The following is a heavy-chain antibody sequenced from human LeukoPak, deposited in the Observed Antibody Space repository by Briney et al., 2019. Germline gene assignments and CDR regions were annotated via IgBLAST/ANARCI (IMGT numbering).Heavy chain of an antibody. D-gene: IGHD3-22*01. Sequence: PGGSLRLSCAISGFTFSACELTWVRQAPGKGLEWVSYISRSGSTRYYADSVKGRFTISRDNSKNTLSLQMNSLRAEDTAVYYCAKGGSFYDSSGYADYWGQGTLVTVSS. CDR3: AKGGSFYDSSGYADY. CDR1: GFTFSACE. J-gene: IGHJ4*02. CDR2: ISRSGSTR. V-gene: IGHV3-48*03.